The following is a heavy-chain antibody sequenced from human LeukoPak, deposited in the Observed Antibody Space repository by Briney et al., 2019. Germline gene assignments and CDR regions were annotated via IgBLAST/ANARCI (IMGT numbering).Heavy chain of an antibody. Sequence: GGSLRLSCAASGFTFSNAWMSWVRQAPGKGLEWVGRIKSNTDGGTTDYAAPVKVRFTISRDDSKNTLYMQMNSLKTEDTAVYYCTTGLETIDYWGQGTLVTVSS. D-gene: IGHD3-9*01. V-gene: IGHV3-15*01. CDR1: GFTFSNAW. J-gene: IGHJ4*02. CDR2: IKSNTDGGTT. CDR3: TTGLETIDY.